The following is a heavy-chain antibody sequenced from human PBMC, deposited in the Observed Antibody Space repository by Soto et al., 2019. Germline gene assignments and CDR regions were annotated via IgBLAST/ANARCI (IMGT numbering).Heavy chain of an antibody. D-gene: IGHD6-19*01. CDR2: ISSSSSYT. CDR1: GFTFSDYY. Sequence: QVQLVEAGGGLVKPGGSLRLSCAASGFTFSDYYMSWIRQAPGKGLEWVSYISSSSSYTNYADSVKGRFTISRDNAKNSRYLQMNSLRAEDTAVYYCARVWEQWLATMGYWYFDLWGRGTLVTVSS. CDR3: ARVWEQWLATMGYWYFDL. J-gene: IGHJ2*01. V-gene: IGHV3-11*06.